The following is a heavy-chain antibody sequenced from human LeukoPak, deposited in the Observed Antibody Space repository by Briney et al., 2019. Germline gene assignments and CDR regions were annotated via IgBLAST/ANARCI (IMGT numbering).Heavy chain of an antibody. Sequence: GVSLRLSCVACVFTYRRYWMTGFRHARGEGVEGVANIWQEGSQKNCVHSVKRRYHLSRDNAKKSLYTQENTLRGEDTVVYFCARGGTYDVWGQGTRVTVSS. J-gene: IGHJ3*01. CDR3: ARGGTYDV. CDR1: VFTYRRYW. CDR2: IWQEGSQK. V-gene: IGHV3-7*01.